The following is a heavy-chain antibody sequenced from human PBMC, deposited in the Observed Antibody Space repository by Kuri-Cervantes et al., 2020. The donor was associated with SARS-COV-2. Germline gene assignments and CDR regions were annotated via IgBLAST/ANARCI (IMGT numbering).Heavy chain of an antibody. CDR2: INAGNGNT. CDR3: ARDLSYYDSSGYYLDAFDI. D-gene: IGHD3-22*01. V-gene: IGHV1-3*01. J-gene: IGHJ3*02. CDR1: GYTFTSYA. Sequence: ASVKVSCKASGYTFTSYAMHWVRQAPGQRLEWMGRINAGNGNTKYSQKFQGRVTITADKSTSTAYMELSSLRSEDTAVYYCARDLSYYDSSGYYLDAFDIWGQGTMVTVSS.